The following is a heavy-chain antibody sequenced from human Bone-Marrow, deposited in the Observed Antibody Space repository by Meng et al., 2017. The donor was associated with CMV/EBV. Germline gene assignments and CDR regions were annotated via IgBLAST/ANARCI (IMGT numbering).Heavy chain of an antibody. V-gene: IGHV1-2*02. D-gene: IGHD3-22*01. CDR1: GYTFTNYY. CDR3: ARVPNYDDSGPYLGDY. Sequence: ASVKVSCKASGYTFTNYYMHWVRQAPGQGLEWMGWINPNNGGTNYAQKFQGRVTMTTDTSITTAYMDLSRLRSDDTAVYYCARVPNYDDSGPYLGDYWGPGTLVTVSS. J-gene: IGHJ4*02. CDR2: INPNNGGT.